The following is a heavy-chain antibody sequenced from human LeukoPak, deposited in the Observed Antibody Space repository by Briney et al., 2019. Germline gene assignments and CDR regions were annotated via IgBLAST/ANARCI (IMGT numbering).Heavy chain of an antibody. D-gene: IGHD3-10*02. CDR2: VYDSWNN. V-gene: IGHV4-30-4*01. Sequence: SETLSLTCTVSGDSINSGNSHWTWIRQPPGKGLEWLGSVYDSWNNYYNPSLESRITMSVDTSKNQYSLEPSSVIAADTAVYYCASYFVGNGGRGYWGQGALVTVSS. CDR3: ASYFVGNGGRGY. J-gene: IGHJ4*02. CDR1: GDSINSGNSH.